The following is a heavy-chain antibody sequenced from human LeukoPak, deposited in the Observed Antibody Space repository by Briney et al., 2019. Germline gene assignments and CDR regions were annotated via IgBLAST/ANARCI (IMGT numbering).Heavy chain of an antibody. D-gene: IGHD3-22*01. CDR2: ISSSSSTI. CDR1: GFTFSSYS. Sequence: GGSLRLSCAASGFTFSSYSMNWVRQAPGKGLEWGSYISSSSSTIYYADSVKGRFTISRDNAKNSLYLQMNSLRAEDTAVYYCARGAYYYEDWGQGTLVTVSS. J-gene: IGHJ4*02. CDR3: ARGAYYYED. V-gene: IGHV3-48*01.